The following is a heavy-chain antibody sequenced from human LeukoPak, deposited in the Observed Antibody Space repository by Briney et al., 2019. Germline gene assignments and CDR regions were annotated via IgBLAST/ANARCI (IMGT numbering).Heavy chain of an antibody. CDR2: IKPDGSEK. J-gene: IGHJ4*02. CDR1: GFTFSSYW. CDR3: RYSSRGGFDY. Sequence: GGSLRLSCAASGFTFSSYWMSWVRQAPGKGLEWVANIKPDGSEKYYVDSVGGRFTISRDNAKNSLYLQMHSLRAEDTAVYYCRYSSRGGFDYWGQGTLVTVSS. D-gene: IGHD6-13*01. V-gene: IGHV3-7*01.